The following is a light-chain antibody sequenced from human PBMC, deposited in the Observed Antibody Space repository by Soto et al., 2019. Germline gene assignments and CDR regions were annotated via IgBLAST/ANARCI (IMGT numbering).Light chain of an antibody. Sequence: QSALTQPPSASGTPGQRITTSCSGSSPNIGKKYGYWYQQFPGTAPKLLIYKNNQRPSGVPDRFSGSKSGTSASLAISGLRSEDEADYYCASWDDTLSGRLFGGGTQLTVL. CDR2: KNN. CDR1: SPNIGKKY. CDR3: ASWDDTLSGRL. J-gene: IGLJ2*01. V-gene: IGLV1-47*01.